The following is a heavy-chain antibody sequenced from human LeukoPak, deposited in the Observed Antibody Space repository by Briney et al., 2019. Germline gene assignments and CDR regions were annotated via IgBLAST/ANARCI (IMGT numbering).Heavy chain of an antibody. Sequence: GASVKVSCEASGYTFTSYGISWVRQAPGQGLEWMGWISAYNGNTNYAQKLQGRVTMTTDTSTSTAYMELRSLRSDDTAVYYCARDSGGGSYYYFDYWGQGTLVTVSS. J-gene: IGHJ4*02. V-gene: IGHV1-18*01. CDR2: ISAYNGNT. CDR1: GYTFTSYG. D-gene: IGHD1-26*01. CDR3: ARDSGGGSYYYFDY.